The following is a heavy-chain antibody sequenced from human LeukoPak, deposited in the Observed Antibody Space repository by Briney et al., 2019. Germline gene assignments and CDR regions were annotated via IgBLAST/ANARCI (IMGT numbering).Heavy chain of an antibody. D-gene: IGHD3-10*01. CDR2: FDPEDGET. Sequence: ASVKVSCKVSGYTLTELSMHWVRQAPGKGLEWMGGFDPEDGETIYAQKFQGRVTMTEDTSTDTAYMELSGLRSEDTAVYYCATAHGSGSYYTANFDYWGQGTLVTVSS. CDR3: ATAHGSGSYYTANFDY. V-gene: IGHV1-24*01. J-gene: IGHJ4*02. CDR1: GYTLTELS.